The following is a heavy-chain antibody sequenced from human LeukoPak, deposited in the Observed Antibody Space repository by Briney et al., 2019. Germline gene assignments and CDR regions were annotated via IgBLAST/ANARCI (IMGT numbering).Heavy chain of an antibody. Sequence: GGSLRLSCSASGFTFSSYAMHWVRRAPGKGLEYVSAISSNGGSTYYADSVKGRFTISRDNSKNTLYLQMSSLRAEDTAVYYCVKASRRSFDYWGQGTLVTVSS. V-gene: IGHV3-64D*06. D-gene: IGHD6-13*01. CDR2: ISSNGGST. CDR1: GFTFSSYA. CDR3: VKASRRSFDY. J-gene: IGHJ4*02.